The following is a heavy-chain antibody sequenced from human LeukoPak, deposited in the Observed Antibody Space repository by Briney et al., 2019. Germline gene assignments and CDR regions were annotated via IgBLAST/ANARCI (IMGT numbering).Heavy chain of an antibody. Sequence: GGSLRLSCAASGFTFSNYAMSWVRQAPGKGLEWVANINQDGSEKYYIDSMKGRFTISRDNAKNSLYLQMNSLRAEDTAVYYCARDPRDYGDFYPDYWGQGTLVTVSS. CDR3: ARDPRDYGDFYPDY. J-gene: IGHJ4*02. D-gene: IGHD4-17*01. V-gene: IGHV3-7*01. CDR1: GFTFSNYA. CDR2: INQDGSEK.